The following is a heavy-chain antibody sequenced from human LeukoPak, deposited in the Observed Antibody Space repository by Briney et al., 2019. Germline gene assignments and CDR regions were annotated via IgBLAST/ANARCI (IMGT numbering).Heavy chain of an antibody. V-gene: IGHV3-74*03. D-gene: IGHD5-18*01. CDR2: IHPDGSIT. CDR1: GFTISNYW. J-gene: IGHJ2*01. Sequence: GGSLRLSCVGSGFTISNYWMHWVRQAPGTGLVWVSRIHPDGSITTYADSVKGRFTISRDNAKNTLYLQMNSLRAEDTAVYYCAKAGLGYSYGNSFGLWGRGTLVTVSS. CDR3: AKAGLGYSYGNSFGL.